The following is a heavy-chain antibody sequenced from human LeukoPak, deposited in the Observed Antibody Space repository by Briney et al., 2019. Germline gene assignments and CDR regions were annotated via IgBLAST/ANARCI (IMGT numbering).Heavy chain of an antibody. Sequence: SETLSLTCAVYGGSFSGHYWTWIRQPPRKGLGWIGEVNHSGNTNYNPTLKSRLTISVDTSKNQFSLKLSSVTAADTAVYYCARPQGEVAIDYWGQGTLVTVSS. CDR3: ARPQGEVAIDY. CDR1: GGSFSGHY. D-gene: IGHD5-12*01. CDR2: VNHSGNT. V-gene: IGHV4-34*01. J-gene: IGHJ4*02.